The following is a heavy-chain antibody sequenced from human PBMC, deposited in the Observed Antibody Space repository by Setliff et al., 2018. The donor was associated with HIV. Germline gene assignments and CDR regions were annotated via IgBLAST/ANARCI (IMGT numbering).Heavy chain of an antibody. Sequence: PSETLSLTCSVSGGSISSISYYWGWIRQPPGKGLEWIGNIYYSGNTYYNPSLKSRVTISVDTSKNQFSLKLSSVTAADTAVYYCARRLEPYYFDYWGQGTLVTVSS. CDR1: GGSISSISYY. CDR3: ARRLEPYYFDY. J-gene: IGHJ4*02. D-gene: IGHD3-22*01. CDR2: IYYSGNT. V-gene: IGHV4-39*07.